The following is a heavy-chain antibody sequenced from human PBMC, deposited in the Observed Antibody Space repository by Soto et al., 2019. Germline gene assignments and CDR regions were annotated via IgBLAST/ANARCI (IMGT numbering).Heavy chain of an antibody. Sequence: SETLSLXCAVSGGSISSGGYSWSWIRQPPGKGLEWIGYIYHSGSTYYNPSLKRRVTISVDRSKNQFSLKLSSVTAADTAVYYCASSSSWRNNDYWGQGTLVTVSS. J-gene: IGHJ4*02. V-gene: IGHV4-30-2*01. D-gene: IGHD3-16*02. CDR1: GGSISSGGYS. CDR2: IYHSGST. CDR3: ASSSSWRNNDY.